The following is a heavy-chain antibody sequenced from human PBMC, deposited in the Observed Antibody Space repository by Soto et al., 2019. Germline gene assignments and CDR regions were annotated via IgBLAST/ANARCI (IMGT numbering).Heavy chain of an antibody. J-gene: IGHJ4*02. CDR1: GFTFSSDG. V-gene: IGHV3-21*01. D-gene: IGHD4-17*01. CDR2: ISSSSSYI. CDR3: ARERGGYGGNFDY. Sequence: GGSLRLSCAASGFTFSSDGMNWVLQAPGKGLEWVSSISSSSSYIYYADSVKGRFTISRDNAKNSLYLQMNSLRAEDTAVYYCARERGGYGGNFDYWGQGTLVTVSS.